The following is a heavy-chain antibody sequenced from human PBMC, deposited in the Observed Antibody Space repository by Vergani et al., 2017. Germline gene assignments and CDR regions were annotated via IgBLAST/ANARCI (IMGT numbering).Heavy chain of an antibody. CDR1: GFTFSNYG. D-gene: IGHD6-13*01. J-gene: IGHJ4*02. CDR2: IWYDGSNK. CDR3: ARDDSSSWYYFDD. V-gene: IGHV3-33*01. Sequence: QVQLVESGGGVVQPGRSLRLSCAASGFTFSNYGMHWVRQAPGKGLEWVAVIWYDGSNKYYADSVKGRFTISRDNSKNTLYLQMNSLRAEDTAVYYCARDDSSSWYYFDDWGQGTLVTVSS.